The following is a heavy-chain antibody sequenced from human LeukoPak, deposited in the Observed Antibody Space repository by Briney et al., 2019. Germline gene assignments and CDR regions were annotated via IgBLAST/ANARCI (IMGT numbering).Heavy chain of an antibody. CDR1: GFTFSSYA. CDR2: ISNTGSVI. V-gene: IGHV3-48*04. J-gene: IGHJ4*02. D-gene: IGHD4-17*01. Sequence: GGSLRLSCAASGFTFSSYAMHWVRQAPGKGLEWVSYISNTGSVIYYADSVKGRFTISRDNAKNSLYLQMNSLRAEDTAVYYCARDLRISTVTSPSFDYWGQGTLVTVSS. CDR3: ARDLRISTVTSPSFDY.